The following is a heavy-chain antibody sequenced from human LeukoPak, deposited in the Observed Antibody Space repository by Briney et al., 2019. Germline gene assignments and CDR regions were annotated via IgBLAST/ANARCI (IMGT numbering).Heavy chain of an antibody. V-gene: IGHV3-23*01. J-gene: IGHJ4*02. CDR3: AKSRGIYDNSGWRTFDS. CDR1: GLTFNIYT. CDR2: ISDNGGIT. D-gene: IGHD6-19*01. Sequence: GGSLRLSCAASGLTFNIYTMSWVRQAPGKGPEWVSIISDNGGITYYADSVKGRFTISRDNSKNTLYLQMNSLRAEDTAIYYCAKSRGIYDNSGWRTFDSWGQGTLVTVSS.